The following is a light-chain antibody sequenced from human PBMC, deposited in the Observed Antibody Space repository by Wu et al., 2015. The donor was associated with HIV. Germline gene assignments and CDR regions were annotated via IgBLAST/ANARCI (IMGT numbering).Light chain of an antibody. CDR2: KAS. V-gene: IGKV1-5*03. CDR3: QQYAYTPLT. J-gene: IGKJ4*01. Sequence: DIQMTQSPSTLSASVGDKVTITCRASQNIGTSLAWYQQKPGKGPQLLIYKASSLQTGVSSRFSGSGSGTDFTLTISRLEPEDFAVYYCQQYAYTPLTFGGGTKVEI. CDR1: QNIGTS.